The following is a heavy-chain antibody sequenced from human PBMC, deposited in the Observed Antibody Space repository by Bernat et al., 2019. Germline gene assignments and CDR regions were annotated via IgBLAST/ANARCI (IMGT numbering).Heavy chain of an antibody. CDR1: GFTLSTSW. J-gene: IGHJ6*02. V-gene: IGHV3-74*01. Sequence: EVQLVETGGGLVQPGGSLRLSCAASGFTLSTSWMHWVRQAPGKGLVWVSRITGDGSSTIYADSVKGRCTISRDNAKNTLYLQMNNLRAEDTAVYYCARDRSYTMDVWGRGTTVTVSS. D-gene: IGHD4-11*01. CDR2: ITGDGSST. CDR3: ARDRSYTMDV.